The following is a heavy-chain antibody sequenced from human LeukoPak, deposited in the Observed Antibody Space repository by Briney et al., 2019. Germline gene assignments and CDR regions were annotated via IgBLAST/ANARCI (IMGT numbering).Heavy chain of an antibody. CDR2: IIPIFGTT. J-gene: IGHJ4*02. CDR1: GGILSSYA. V-gene: IGHV1-69*13. CDR3: ASGYYDSSGYYDY. D-gene: IGHD3-22*01. Sequence: SVKVSCKASGGILSSYAISWVRQAPGQGLGWMGRIIPIFGTTNYAQNFQGRVTITADESTSTAYMELSSLRSEDTAVYYCASGYYDSSGYYDYWGQGTLVTVSS.